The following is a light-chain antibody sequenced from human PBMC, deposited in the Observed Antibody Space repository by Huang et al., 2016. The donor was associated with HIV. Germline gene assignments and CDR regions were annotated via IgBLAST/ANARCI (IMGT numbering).Light chain of an antibody. J-gene: IGKJ1*01. Sequence: DIQMTQSPSSLSASVGDRVTITCRASQSISNFLNWYQHKPGKAPNLLIYSTSNFQSGVPSRLIGSGAGTDFTLSINSLQPEDFATYYCQQSYSTPHTFGQGTKVEIK. CDR3: QQSYSTPHT. CDR2: STS. V-gene: IGKV1-39*01. CDR1: QSISNF.